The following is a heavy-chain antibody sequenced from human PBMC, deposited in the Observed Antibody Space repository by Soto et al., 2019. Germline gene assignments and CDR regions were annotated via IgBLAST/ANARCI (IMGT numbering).Heavy chain of an antibody. CDR2: IIPIFGTA. J-gene: IGHJ4*02. CDR3: AGRGIAAAAAIPFDY. CDR1: GGTFSSYA. V-gene: IGHV1-69*14. Sequence: QVQLVQSGAEVKKPGSSVKVSCKASGGTFSSYAISWVRQAPGQGLEWMGGIIPIFGTANYAQKFQGRVTISADISTXTAYMELSSLRSEDTAVYYCAGRGIAAAAAIPFDYWGQGTLVTVSS. D-gene: IGHD6-13*01.